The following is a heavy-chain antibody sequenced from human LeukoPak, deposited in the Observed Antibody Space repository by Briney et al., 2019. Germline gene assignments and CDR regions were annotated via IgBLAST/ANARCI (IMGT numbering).Heavy chain of an antibody. CDR1: GYSFTSYW. J-gene: IGHJ4*02. D-gene: IGHD1-20*01. CDR2: IYPGDSDT. CDR3: ARGKYNWNDGWDY. V-gene: IGHV5-51*01. Sequence: HGESLKISCKGSGYSFTSYWIGCVRQMPGKGLEWMGIIYPGDSDTRYSPSFQGQVTISADKSISTAYLQWSSLKASDTAMYYCARGKYNWNDGWDYWGQGTLVTVSS.